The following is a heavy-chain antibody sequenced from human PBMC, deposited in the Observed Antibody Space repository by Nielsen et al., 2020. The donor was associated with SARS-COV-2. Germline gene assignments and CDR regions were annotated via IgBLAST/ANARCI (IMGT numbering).Heavy chain of an antibody. D-gene: IGHD3-16*01. CDR2: ISAGGDTA. J-gene: IGHJ4*02. CDR1: GFSFSTYA. V-gene: IGHV3-23*01. Sequence: GGSLRLSCAASGFSFSTYAMSWVRQAPGKGLEWVSIISAGGDTASYGDPVKGRFTISRDNSKNTLYLQMNKLRVDDTAMYYCAKEGGFRRYFDHWGLGTLVTASS. CDR3: AKEGGFRRYFDH.